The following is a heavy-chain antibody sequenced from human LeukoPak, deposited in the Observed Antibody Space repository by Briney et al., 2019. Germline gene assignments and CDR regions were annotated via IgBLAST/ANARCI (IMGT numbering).Heavy chain of an antibody. V-gene: IGHV3-72*01. J-gene: IGHJ6*01. CDR1: GCNFSDHY. CDR2: SSNKASSYTT. Sequence: PGGSQTLSCAASGCNFSDHYIDWLRQPPGKGLEGVGRSSNKASSYTTEYATSVEGRCTISRDVSESSLYLQMNSLRTEDTAVYYCGRIAINANKSMDVWGQGTTVTVSS. D-gene: IGHD1/OR15-1a*01. CDR3: GRIAINANKSMDV.